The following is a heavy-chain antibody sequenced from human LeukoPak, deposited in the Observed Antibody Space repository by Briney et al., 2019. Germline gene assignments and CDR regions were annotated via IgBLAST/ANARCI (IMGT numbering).Heavy chain of an antibody. J-gene: IGHJ3*02. Sequence: QTGGSLRLSCAASGFTFSSYEMNWVRQAPGKGLEWVSYISSSGSTIYYADSVKGRFTISRDNAKNSLYLQMNSLRAEDTAVYYCARASYYYDSSGYLSDAFDIWGQGTMVTVSS. V-gene: IGHV3-48*03. CDR2: ISSSGSTI. D-gene: IGHD3-22*01. CDR3: ARASYYYDSSGYLSDAFDI. CDR1: GFTFSSYE.